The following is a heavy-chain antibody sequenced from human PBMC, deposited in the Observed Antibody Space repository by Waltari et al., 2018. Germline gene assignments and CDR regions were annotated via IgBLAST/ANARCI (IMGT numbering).Heavy chain of an antibody. Sequence: QVQLQESGPGLVKPSETLALNRPVPGGPISSYYLSLILQPPEQGLGWIGYIYYSGITNYNPALKSRVTISVDTSKNQFSLKLSSVTAADTAVYYCARDLVGYYGSGSYYPNDAFDIWGQGTMVTVSS. CDR2: IYYSGIT. V-gene: IGHV4-59*01. CDR1: GGPISSYY. D-gene: IGHD3-10*01. J-gene: IGHJ3*02. CDR3: ARDLVGYYGSGSYYPNDAFDI.